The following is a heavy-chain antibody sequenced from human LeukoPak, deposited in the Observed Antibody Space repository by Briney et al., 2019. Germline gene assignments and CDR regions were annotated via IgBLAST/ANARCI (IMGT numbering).Heavy chain of an antibody. D-gene: IGHD4-17*01. J-gene: IGHJ4*02. CDR1: GFNFRTYG. V-gene: IGHV3-33*01. Sequence: QXGGSLRLSCAASGFNFRTYGMHWVRQAPGKGLEWVGVIWYDGSNKYYVDSVKGRFTISRDNSKNTLYLQMNSLRVEDTAVYYCARNDYGDYGFFEHWGQGTLVTVSS. CDR3: ARNDYGDYGFFEH. CDR2: IWYDGSNK.